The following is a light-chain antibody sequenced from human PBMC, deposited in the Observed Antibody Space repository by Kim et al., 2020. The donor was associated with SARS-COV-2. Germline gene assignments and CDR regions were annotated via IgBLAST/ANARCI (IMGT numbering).Light chain of an antibody. V-gene: IGLV3-19*01. CDR1: SLTSYY. Sequence: SSELTQDPAVSVALGQTVKITCQGDSLTSYYAGWYQQKPGQAPVLVVYGKNNRPSGIPDRFSGSNSGNTASLTITGAQAEDDADYYCNSRDSSGDHVIFGGGTQLTVL. CDR3: NSRDSSGDHVI. CDR2: GKN. J-gene: IGLJ2*01.